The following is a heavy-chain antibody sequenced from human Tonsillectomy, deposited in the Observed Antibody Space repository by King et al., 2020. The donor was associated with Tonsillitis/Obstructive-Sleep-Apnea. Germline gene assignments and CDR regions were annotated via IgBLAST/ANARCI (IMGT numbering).Heavy chain of an antibody. CDR3: ARDRGDPATVTVAPSFFDY. V-gene: IGHV1-69*06. CDR2: IIPIFDTP. Sequence: QLVQSGAEVKKPGSSVKVSCKASGGTFSTFTISWLRQAPGQGLEWVGGIIPIFDTPTYAQSFQGRVTITADISTSTLYMDLSGLRSEDTAVYYCARDRGDPATVTVAPSFFDYWGQGTLVTVSS. CDR1: GGTFSTFT. J-gene: IGHJ4*02. D-gene: IGHD5-18*01.